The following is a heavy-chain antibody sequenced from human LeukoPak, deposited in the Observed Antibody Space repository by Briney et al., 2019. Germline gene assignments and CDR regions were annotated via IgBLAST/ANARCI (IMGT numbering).Heavy chain of an antibody. J-gene: IGHJ4*02. Sequence: GGSLRLSCAASGFTFSDYYMSWIRQAPGKGLEWVSYISSSGSTIYYADSVKGRFTISRDNAKNSLYLQMNSLRAEDTAVYYCARVKRITIFGVVPDLDYWGQGTLVTVSS. V-gene: IGHV3-11*04. CDR3: ARVKRITIFGVVPDLDY. CDR1: GFTFSDYY. CDR2: ISSSGSTI. D-gene: IGHD3-3*01.